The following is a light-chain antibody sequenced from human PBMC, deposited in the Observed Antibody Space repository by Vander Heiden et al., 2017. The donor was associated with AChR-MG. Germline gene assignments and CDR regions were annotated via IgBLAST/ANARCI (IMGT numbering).Light chain of an antibody. J-gene: IGKJ1*01. CDR3: QQYDSYQGT. Sequence: DIQMTQSPSTLSASVGDRVTITCRASQTIGAWLAWYQQKPGKAPKLLIYKASNLESGVPSRFSGRGSGTEFTLTISSLQPDDFATYYCQQYDSYQGTFGRGTKVEIK. CDR1: QTIGAW. CDR2: KAS. V-gene: IGKV1-5*03.